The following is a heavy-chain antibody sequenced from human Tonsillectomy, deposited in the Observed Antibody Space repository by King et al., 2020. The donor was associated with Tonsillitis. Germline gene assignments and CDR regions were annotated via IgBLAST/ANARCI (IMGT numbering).Heavy chain of an antibody. CDR2: IYPGDSDT. CDR3: ARPAGYCSSTSAGCYFEY. V-gene: IGHV5-51*01. Sequence: VQLVESGAEVKKPGESLKISCKGSGYSFTSYWIGWVRQMPGKGLEWMGIIYPGDSDTRYSPSFQGQVTFSAAKSISTAYLQWGSLKASDTAMYYCARPAGYCSSTSAGCYFEYWGQGTLVTVSS. D-gene: IGHD2-2*01. CDR1: GYSFTSYW. J-gene: IGHJ4*02.